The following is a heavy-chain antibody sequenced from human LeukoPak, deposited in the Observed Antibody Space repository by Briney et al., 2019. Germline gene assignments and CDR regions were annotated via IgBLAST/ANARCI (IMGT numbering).Heavy chain of an antibody. CDR2: IYSGGET. Sequence: KPSETLSLTCTVSGDSISSSHYYWGWIRQSPGKGLEWIGSIYSGGETHYNPPLNSRVTIFLDTSKNRFSLNLISVTATDTAVYYCVRDYSNFVQGDWGQGTLVTVSS. CDR3: VRDYSNFVQGD. V-gene: IGHV4-39*02. CDR1: GDSISSSHYY. D-gene: IGHD4-11*01. J-gene: IGHJ4*02.